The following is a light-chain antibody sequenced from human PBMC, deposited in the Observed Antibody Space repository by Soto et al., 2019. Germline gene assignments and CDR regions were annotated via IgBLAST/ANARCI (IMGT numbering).Light chain of an antibody. J-gene: IGKJ4*01. CDR2: DAS. CDR3: QQCGGSPLT. CDR1: QSVSSSY. Sequence: EIVLTQSPGTLSLSPGERATLSCRASQSVSSSYLAWYQQKPGQAPRLLIYDASSRATGIPDRFSGSGSGTDFTLTISRLEPADFAVYYCQQCGGSPLTFGGGTKVEIK. V-gene: IGKV3-20*01.